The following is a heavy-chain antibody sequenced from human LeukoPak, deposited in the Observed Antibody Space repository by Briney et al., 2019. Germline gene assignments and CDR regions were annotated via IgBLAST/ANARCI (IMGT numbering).Heavy chain of an antibody. CDR2: INPSGGST. V-gene: IGHV1-46*01. Sequence: GASVKVSCKASGYTFTNNYLHWVRQAPGQGLEWMGIINPSGGSTSYAQKFQGRVTMTRDTSTSTVYMELSSLRSEDTAVYYCARALRYFDWPFDYWGQGTLVTVSS. CDR3: ARALRYFDWPFDY. J-gene: IGHJ4*02. D-gene: IGHD3-9*01. CDR1: GYTFTNNY.